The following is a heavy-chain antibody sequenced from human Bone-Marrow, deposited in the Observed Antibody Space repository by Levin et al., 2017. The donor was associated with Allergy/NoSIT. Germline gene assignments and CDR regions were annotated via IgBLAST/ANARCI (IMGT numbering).Heavy chain of an antibody. D-gene: IGHD6-6*01. V-gene: IGHV3-23*01. CDR2: ISDSGSTT. CDR1: GFAFDTYA. Sequence: PGGSLRLSCTASGFAFDTYAVSWVRQAPGKGLEWVSSISDSGSTTYYADSVQGRFTISRDNSKNTLFLQMSSLRVEDTALYYCAKDNTRLAARNSFDYWGQGTLVTVSS. CDR3: AKDNTRLAARNSFDY. J-gene: IGHJ4*02.